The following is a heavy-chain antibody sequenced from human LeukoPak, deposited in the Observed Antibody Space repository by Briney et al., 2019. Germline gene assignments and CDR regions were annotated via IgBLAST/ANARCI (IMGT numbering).Heavy chain of an antibody. Sequence: PGGSLRLSCAASGSTFSSYWMSWVRQAPGKGLEWVANIKQDGSEKYYVDSVKGRFTISRDNAKNSLYLQMNSLRAEDTAVYYCARALLWFGEATGPSDYWGQGTLVTVSS. CDR1: GSTFSSYW. CDR3: ARALLWFGEATGPSDY. V-gene: IGHV3-7*01. J-gene: IGHJ4*02. CDR2: IKQDGSEK. D-gene: IGHD3-10*01.